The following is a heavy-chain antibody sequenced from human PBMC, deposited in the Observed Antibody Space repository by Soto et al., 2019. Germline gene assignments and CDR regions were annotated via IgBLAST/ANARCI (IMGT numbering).Heavy chain of an antibody. Sequence: QVQLQESGPGLVKPSQTLSLTCTVSGGSISSGGYYWSWIRQHPGKGLEWIGYIYYSGSTYYNPSLKSRVTISGDTSKNQFSLKLSSVTAADTAVYYCARSYGSGSYYKPLRDYWGKGTLVTVSS. CDR3: ARSYGSGSYYKPLRDY. V-gene: IGHV4-31*03. CDR1: GGSISSGGYY. D-gene: IGHD3-10*01. CDR2: IYYSGST. J-gene: IGHJ4*02.